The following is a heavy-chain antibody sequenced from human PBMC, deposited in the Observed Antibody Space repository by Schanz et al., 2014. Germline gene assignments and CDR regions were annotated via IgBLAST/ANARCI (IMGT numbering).Heavy chain of an antibody. D-gene: IGHD3-16*01. V-gene: IGHV3-30*02. Sequence: VHLVESGGGLVQPGGSLKLSCVASGFTFKNYGIHWVRQALGKGLEWLTFIPFDASNKYYADSVKGRFTISRDNSKNTVYLQMDSLRPEDTAVYYCTRDRGALINHNDALDLWGQGTMVSVSS. CDR3: TRDRGALINHNDALDL. J-gene: IGHJ3*01. CDR2: IPFDASNK. CDR1: GFTFKNYG.